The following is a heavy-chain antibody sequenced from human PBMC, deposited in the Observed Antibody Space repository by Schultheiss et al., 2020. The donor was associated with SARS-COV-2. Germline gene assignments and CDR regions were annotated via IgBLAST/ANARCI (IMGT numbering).Heavy chain of an antibody. Sequence: GGSLRLSCAASGFTFSSYGMHWVRQAPGKGLEWVAVISYDGSNKYYADSVKGRFTISRDNSKNTLYLQMNSLRAEDTAVYYCARDRRANTAMVYWGQGTLVTVSS. V-gene: IGHV3-30*03. CDR1: GFTFSSYG. CDR2: ISYDGSNK. D-gene: IGHD5-18*01. CDR3: ARDRRANTAMVY. J-gene: IGHJ4*02.